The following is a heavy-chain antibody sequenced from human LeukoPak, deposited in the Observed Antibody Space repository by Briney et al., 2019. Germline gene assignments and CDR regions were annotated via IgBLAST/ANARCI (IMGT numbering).Heavy chain of an antibody. Sequence: GGSLRLSCAASGFTFSSYGMHWVRQAPGKGLEWVAFIRYDGSNKYYADSVKGRFTISRDNSKNTLYLQMNSLRAEDTAVYYCSKGSGSYPVAYFDYWGQGTLVTVSS. J-gene: IGHJ4*02. D-gene: IGHD1-26*01. CDR2: IRYDGSNK. CDR1: GFTFSSYG. V-gene: IGHV3-30*02. CDR3: SKGSGSYPVAYFDY.